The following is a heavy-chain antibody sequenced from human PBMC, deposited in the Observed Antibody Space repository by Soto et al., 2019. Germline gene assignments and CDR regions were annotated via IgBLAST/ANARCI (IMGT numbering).Heavy chain of an antibody. D-gene: IGHD3-16*01. J-gene: IGHJ5*02. Sequence: SETLSLTCNVSGGSISNYYWTWVRQSPEKGLEWIGYMYYNGNINYNPSLKSRVTISIDTSKNQFSLTLKSVTAADTAVYYCASGGNWFDPWGQGVLGTVSS. CDR3: ASGGNWFDP. V-gene: IGHV4-59*01. CDR1: GGSISNYY. CDR2: MYYNGNI.